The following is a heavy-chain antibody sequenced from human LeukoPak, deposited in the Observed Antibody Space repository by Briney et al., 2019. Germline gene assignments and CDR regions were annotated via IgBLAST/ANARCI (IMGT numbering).Heavy chain of an antibody. CDR1: GGSISSNY. V-gene: IGHV4-59*01. Sequence: SETLSLTCTVSGGSISSNYWSCIRQPPGQGLEWCGYIYYSGSTNDNPSLKSRVTISVDTSKNQCSLTLSSVTAAYTAVYYCARSIGSYGIDPFDYWGQGTMVTVSS. CDR3: ARSIGSYGIDPFDY. D-gene: IGHD5-18*01. CDR2: IYYSGST. J-gene: IGHJ4*02.